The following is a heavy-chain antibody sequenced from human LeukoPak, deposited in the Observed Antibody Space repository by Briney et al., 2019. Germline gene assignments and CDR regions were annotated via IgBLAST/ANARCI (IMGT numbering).Heavy chain of an antibody. Sequence: GGSLRLSCSASGFTFSTYAMHWVRQAPGKGLEYVSTISSNGGDTYYADSVKGRFTISRDNSKNTLYLQMSSLRAQDTAVYYCVNSRTTTVTALDYWGQGTLVTVSS. CDR2: ISSNGGDT. CDR3: VNSRTTTVTALDY. V-gene: IGHV3-64D*06. J-gene: IGHJ4*02. D-gene: IGHD4-17*01. CDR1: GFTFSTYA.